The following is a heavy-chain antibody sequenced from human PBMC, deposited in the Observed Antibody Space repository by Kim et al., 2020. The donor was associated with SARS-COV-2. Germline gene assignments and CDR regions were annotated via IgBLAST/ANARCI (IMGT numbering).Heavy chain of an antibody. V-gene: IGHV3-23*01. D-gene: IGHD1-7*01. J-gene: IGHJ4*02. Sequence: GGSLRLSCAASGFTFSSYAMSWVRQAPGKGLEWVSAISGSGGSTYYADSVKGRFTISRDNSKNTLYLQMNSLRAEDTAVYYCAKSRLSGETGTTGIFDYWGQGTLVTVSS. CDR2: ISGSGGST. CDR3: AKSRLSGETGTTGIFDY. CDR1: GFTFSSYA.